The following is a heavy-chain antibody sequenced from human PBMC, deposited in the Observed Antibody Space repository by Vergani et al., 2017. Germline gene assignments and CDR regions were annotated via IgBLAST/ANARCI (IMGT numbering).Heavy chain of an antibody. CDR3: ARWNYDVWSGRKNWIDP. Sequence: QVQLVESGGGVVQPGRSLRLSCAASGFTFSSYGMHWVRQAPGTGLEWVAVIWYDGSNKYYADSVKGRFTISRDNSKNTRYLQMNSLRAEDTAVYYCARWNYDVWSGRKNWIDPWGQGTLVTVSS. V-gene: IGHV3-33*01. J-gene: IGHJ5*02. D-gene: IGHD3-3*01. CDR1: GFTFSSYG. CDR2: IWYDGSNK.